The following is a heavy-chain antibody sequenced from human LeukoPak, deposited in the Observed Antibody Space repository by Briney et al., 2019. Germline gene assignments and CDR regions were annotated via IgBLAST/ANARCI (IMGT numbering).Heavy chain of an antibody. V-gene: IGHV4-59*08. Sequence: PSETLSLTCTVSGGSISSYYWSWIRQPPGKGLEWIGYIYHSGSTNYNPSLKSRVTISVDTSKNQVSLKLSSVTAADTAVYYCARHIGYSSASWFDPWGQGTLVTVSS. CDR1: GGSISSYY. D-gene: IGHD6-19*01. J-gene: IGHJ5*02. CDR2: IYHSGST. CDR3: ARHIGYSSASWFDP.